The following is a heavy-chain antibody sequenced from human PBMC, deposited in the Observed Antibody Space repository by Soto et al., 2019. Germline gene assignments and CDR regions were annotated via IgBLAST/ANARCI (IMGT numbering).Heavy chain of an antibody. CDR3: AKEGWYYDFWYGRPRIAV. J-gene: IGHJ6*02. CDR2: ISNDGSKE. V-gene: IGHV3-30*18. CDR1: GFTFSTYA. D-gene: IGHD3-3*01. Sequence: GGSLRLSCEASGFTFSTYAMHWVRQAPGKGLEWVTIISNDGSKEHYADSVKGRFTISRDNSKNTLYLQMNSLRVEDTAVYYCAKEGWYYDFWYGRPRIAVWGQGTTVTVSS.